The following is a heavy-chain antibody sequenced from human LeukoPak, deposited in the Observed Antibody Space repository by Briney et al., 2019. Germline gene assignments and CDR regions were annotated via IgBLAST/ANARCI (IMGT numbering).Heavy chain of an antibody. CDR3: ARVLIGSDFDY. J-gene: IGHJ4*02. V-gene: IGHV1-18*01. Sequence: ASVKVSCKASGYTFTSYGISWVRQAPGQGLKWMGWISAYNGNTNYAQKLKGRVTMTTDTSTSTAFMELRSLRSHDTAVYYWARVLIGSDFDYWGQGTLVTVSS. CDR2: ISAYNGNT. D-gene: IGHD3-10*01. CDR1: GYTFTSYG.